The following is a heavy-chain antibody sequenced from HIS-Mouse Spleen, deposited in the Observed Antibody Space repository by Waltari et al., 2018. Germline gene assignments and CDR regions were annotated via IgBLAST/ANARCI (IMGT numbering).Heavy chain of an antibody. Sequence: QVQLQESGPGLVKPSQTLSLTCTVSGGSISSGGSSWNWTRQHPGKGLEWIGYIYYSGSTYYNPSLKSRVTISVDTSKNQFSLKLSSVTAADTAVYYCARGEGRELKVDYWGQGTLVTVSS. CDR2: IYYSGST. CDR3: ARGEGRELKVDY. CDR1: GGSISSGGSS. J-gene: IGHJ4*02. V-gene: IGHV4-31*03. D-gene: IGHD1-7*01.